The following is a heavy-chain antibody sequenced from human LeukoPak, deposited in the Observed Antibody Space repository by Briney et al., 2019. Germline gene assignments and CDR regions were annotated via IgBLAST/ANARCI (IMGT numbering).Heavy chain of an antibody. Sequence: GGSLRLSCAASGFTFSIYAMHWVRQAPGKGLEWVAVISYDGSIKYYADSVKGRFTISRDNFKNTLYLQLNSLRAEDTAVYYCARTSGTIRGGLQPDFDIWGQGTMVTVSS. V-gene: IGHV3-30-3*01. CDR2: ISYDGSIK. CDR1: GFTFSIYA. D-gene: IGHD1-1*01. CDR3: ARTSGTIRGGLQPDFDI. J-gene: IGHJ3*02.